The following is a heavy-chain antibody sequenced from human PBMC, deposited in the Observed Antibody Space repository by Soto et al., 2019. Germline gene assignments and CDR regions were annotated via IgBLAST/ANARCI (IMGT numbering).Heavy chain of an antibody. D-gene: IGHD6-6*01. Sequence: ASVKVSCKASGYTFTSYAMHWVRQAPGQRLEWMGWISAYNGNTNYAQKLQGRVTMTTDTSTSTAYMELRSLRSDDTAVYYCARTDSSSSYWFDPWGQGTLVTVSS. CDR1: GYTFTSYA. CDR2: ISAYNGNT. J-gene: IGHJ5*02. CDR3: ARTDSSSSYWFDP. V-gene: IGHV1-18*01.